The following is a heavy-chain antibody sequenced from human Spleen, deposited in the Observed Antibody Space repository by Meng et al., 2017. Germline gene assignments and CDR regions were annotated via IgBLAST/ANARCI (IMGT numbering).Heavy chain of an antibody. CDR2: INPNSGGT. CDR1: GYTFTGYY. J-gene: IGHJ4*02. D-gene: IGHD1-26*01. V-gene: IGHV1-2*06. Sequence: QGRLVQSGCGVKKPGASVKVSCKASGYTFTGYYMHWVRQAPGQGLEWMGRINPNSGGTNYAQKFQGRVTMTRDTSISTAYMELSRLRSDDTAVYYCARDRRVGATSSPHRGDYWGQGTLVTVSS. CDR3: ARDRRVGATSSPHRGDY.